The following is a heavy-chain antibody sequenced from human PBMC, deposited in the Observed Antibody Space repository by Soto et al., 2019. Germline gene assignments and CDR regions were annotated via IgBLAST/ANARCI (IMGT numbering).Heavy chain of an antibody. Sequence: GESLKISCKGFGYNFPTFWIAWVRQMPGKGLEWMGIIYPADSETRYSPSFQGQVTISVDQSISTAYLQWTSLKASDTAMYYCARFPWGGGFDILTGSYYYSYAMDVWGQGTTVTVSS. V-gene: IGHV5-51*01. J-gene: IGHJ6*02. CDR1: GYNFPTFW. CDR3: ARFPWGGGFDILTGSYYYSYAMDV. D-gene: IGHD3-9*01. CDR2: IYPADSET.